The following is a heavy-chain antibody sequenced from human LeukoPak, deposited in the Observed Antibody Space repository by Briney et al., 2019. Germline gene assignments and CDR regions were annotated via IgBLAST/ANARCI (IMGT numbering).Heavy chain of an antibody. CDR1: GFTFSTYW. CDR3: ATIVVVSTTLPDY. J-gene: IGHJ4*02. V-gene: IGHV3-7*01. D-gene: IGHD3-22*01. CDR2: IKQDGSEK. Sequence: GGSLRLTCAVSGFTFSTYWMSWVRQAPGKGLEWVANIKQDGSEKYYVDSVKGRFTISRDNAKNSLYLQMNSLRAEDTAVYYCATIVVVSTTLPDYWGQGTLVTVSS.